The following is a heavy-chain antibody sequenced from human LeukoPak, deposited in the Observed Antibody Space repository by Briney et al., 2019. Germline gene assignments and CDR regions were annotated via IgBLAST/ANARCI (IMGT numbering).Heavy chain of an antibody. J-gene: IGHJ5*02. CDR3: ARRLDYGDYVWAYNWFDP. CDR2: MNPNSGNT. CDR1: GYTFTSYD. V-gene: IGHV1-8*01. Sequence: ASVKVSCKASGYTFTSYDINWVRQATGQGLEWMGWMNPNSGNTGYAQKFQGRVTMTRNTSISTAYMELSSLRSEDTAVYYCARRLDYGDYVWAYNWFDPWGQGTLVTVSS. D-gene: IGHD4-17*01.